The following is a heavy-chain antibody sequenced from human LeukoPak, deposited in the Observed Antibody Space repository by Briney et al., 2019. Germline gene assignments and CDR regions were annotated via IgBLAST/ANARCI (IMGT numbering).Heavy chain of an antibody. CDR2: IKQDGSEK. V-gene: IGHV3-7*01. Sequence: GGSLRLSCAASGFTFSSYWMSWVRQAPGKGLEWVANIKQDGSEKYYVDSVKGRFTISRDNAKNSLYLQMNSLRAEDTAVYYCARERRLLWFGELYFNWFDPWGQGTLVTVSS. J-gene: IGHJ5*02. CDR1: GFTFSSYW. D-gene: IGHD3-10*01. CDR3: ARERRLLWFGELYFNWFDP.